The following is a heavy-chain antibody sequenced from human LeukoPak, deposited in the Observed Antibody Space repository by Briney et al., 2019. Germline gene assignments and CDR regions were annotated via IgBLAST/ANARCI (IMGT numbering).Heavy chain of an antibody. CDR1: GGSISSYY. D-gene: IGHD2-2*01. CDR2: IYYSGST. V-gene: IGHV4-59*01. Sequence: SETLSLTCTVSGGSISSYYWSWIRQPPGKGLEWIGYIYYSGSTNHNPSLKSRVTISVDTSKNQFSLKLSSVTAADTAVYYCARGWTRRYCSSTSCYRNYYYYGMDVWGQGTTVTVSS. J-gene: IGHJ6*02. CDR3: ARGWTRRYCSSTSCYRNYYYYGMDV.